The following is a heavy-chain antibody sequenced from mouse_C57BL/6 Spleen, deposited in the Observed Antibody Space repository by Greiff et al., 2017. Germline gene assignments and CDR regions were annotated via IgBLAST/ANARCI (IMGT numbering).Heavy chain of an antibody. J-gene: IGHJ2*01. V-gene: IGHV1-55*01. D-gene: IGHD2-5*01. Sequence: QVQLKQSGAELVKPGASVKMSCKASGYTFTSYWITWVKQRPGQGLEWIGDIYPGSGSTNYNEKFKSKATLTVDTSSSTAYMQLSSLTSEDSAVYYCARDYSNYVDYWGQGTTLTVSS. CDR2: IYPGSGST. CDR1: GYTFTSYW. CDR3: ARDYSNYVDY.